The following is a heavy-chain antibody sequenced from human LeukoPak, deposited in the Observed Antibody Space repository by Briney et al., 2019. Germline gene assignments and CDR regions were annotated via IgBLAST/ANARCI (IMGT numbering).Heavy chain of an antibody. V-gene: IGHV3-15*01. CDR2: LKSEIRGGTT. Sequence: PGGSLRLSCAASGFTLSNAWMSWVRQAPGKGLEWVGRLKSEIRGGTTDYTAPVKGRFTISRDDSKNTLYLQMNNLKNEDTAVYYCTTVTAYSSGWSFDNWGQGTLVTVSS. J-gene: IGHJ4*02. CDR3: TTVTAYSSGWSFDN. D-gene: IGHD6-19*01. CDR1: GFTLSNAW.